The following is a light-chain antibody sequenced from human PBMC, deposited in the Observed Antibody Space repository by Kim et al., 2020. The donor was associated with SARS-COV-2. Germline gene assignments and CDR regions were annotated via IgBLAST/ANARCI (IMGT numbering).Light chain of an antibody. CDR2: LNSDGSH. CDR1: SGHSTYA. V-gene: IGLV4-69*01. Sequence: ASVKLTCTLSSGHSTYAIAWHQQQPEKGPRYLMNLNSDGSHSKGDGIPDRFSGSSSGAERYLTISSLQSEDEADYYCQTWGTDIHVFGGGTQLTVL. CDR3: QTWGTDIHV. J-gene: IGLJ2*01.